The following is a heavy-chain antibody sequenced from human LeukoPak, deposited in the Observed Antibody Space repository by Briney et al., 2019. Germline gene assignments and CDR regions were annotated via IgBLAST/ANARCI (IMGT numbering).Heavy chain of an antibody. CDR3: ARGLGGSGSYSY. Sequence: ASVKVSCKASGYSFTSYGLTWARQAPGQGLEWMGWISTYNGSTNYAQNFQGRITMTTDTPTSTAYMELRSLRFDDTAEYYCARGLGGSGSYSYWGQGTLVTVSS. J-gene: IGHJ4*02. CDR1: GYSFTSYG. V-gene: IGHV1-18*01. D-gene: IGHD3-10*01. CDR2: ISTYNGST.